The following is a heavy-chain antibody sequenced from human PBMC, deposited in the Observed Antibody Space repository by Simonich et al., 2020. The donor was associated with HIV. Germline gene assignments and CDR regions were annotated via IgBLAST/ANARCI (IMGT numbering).Heavy chain of an antibody. Sequence: VQLVSSVGGFVQSGGSLRLSCVASGFTFSNYWMHWVRQSPGKGLEWVSRIKSDGTTTIYADSVKGRFIISRDNAKNTLYRQMNSLRTEDTAVYFCYGAFDVWGQGTMVTVSS. CDR2: IKSDGTTT. CDR3: YGAFDV. J-gene: IGHJ3*01. V-gene: IGHV3-74*01. CDR1: GFTFSNYW. D-gene: IGHD4-17*01.